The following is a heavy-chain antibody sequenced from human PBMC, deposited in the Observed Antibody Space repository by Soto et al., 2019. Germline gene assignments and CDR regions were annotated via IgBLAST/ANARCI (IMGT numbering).Heavy chain of an antibody. V-gene: IGHV1-46*01. CDR3: ARDFLVGPYCSSTSCSPGDYYYYGMDV. D-gene: IGHD2-2*01. CDR1: GYTFTSYY. CDR2: INPSGGST. J-gene: IGHJ6*02. Sequence: ASVKVSCKASGYTFTSYYMHWVRQAPGQGLEWMGIINPSGGSTSYAQKFQGRVTMTRDTSTSTVYMELSSRRSEDTAVYYCARDFLVGPYCSSTSCSPGDYYYYGMDVWGQGTTVTVSS.